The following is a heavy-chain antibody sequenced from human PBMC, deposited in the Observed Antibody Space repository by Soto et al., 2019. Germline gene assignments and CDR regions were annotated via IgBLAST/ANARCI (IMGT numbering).Heavy chain of an antibody. Sequence: QVQLQESGPGLVKPSETLSLTCTVSGGSISSYYWSWIRQPPGKGLEWIGYIYYSGSTNYNPSLKSRVTISVDTSKNQFSLKLSSVTAADTAVYYCAGGYCSGGSCYSEYYYYYMDVWGKGTTVTVSS. CDR3: AGGYCSGGSCYSEYYYYYMDV. J-gene: IGHJ6*03. D-gene: IGHD2-15*01. CDR2: IYYSGST. V-gene: IGHV4-59*01. CDR1: GGSISSYY.